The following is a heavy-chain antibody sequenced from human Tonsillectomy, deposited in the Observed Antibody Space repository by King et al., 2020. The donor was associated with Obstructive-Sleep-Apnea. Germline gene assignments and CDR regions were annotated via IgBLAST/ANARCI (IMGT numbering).Heavy chain of an antibody. J-gene: IGHJ4*02. V-gene: IGHV3-23*04. CDR1: GFTFSSYA. Sequence: QLVQSGGGLVHPGGSLRLSCAASGFTFSSYAMSWVRQAPGKGLEWVSAISGSGGSTYYADSVKGRFTISRDNSKNTLYLQMNSLRAEDTAVYYCAKDGQYYDILTGYYWGYLDYWGQGTLVTVSS. D-gene: IGHD3-9*01. CDR3: AKDGQYYDILTGYYWGYLDY. CDR2: ISGSGGST.